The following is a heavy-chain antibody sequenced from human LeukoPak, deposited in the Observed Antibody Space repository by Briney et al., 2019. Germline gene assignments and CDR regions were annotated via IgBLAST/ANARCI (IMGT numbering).Heavy chain of an antibody. Sequence: GGSLRLSCTASGFTFGDYVTWVRQAPGKGLEWVGFIRSKIYGGTPEYAASVKGRFTISRDDSKGIAYLQMNSLKTEDTAVYYCTRDQTPYYWGQGTLVTVSS. CDR1: GFTFGDYV. V-gene: IGHV3-49*04. J-gene: IGHJ4*02. CDR3: TRDQTPYY. CDR2: IRSKIYGGTP.